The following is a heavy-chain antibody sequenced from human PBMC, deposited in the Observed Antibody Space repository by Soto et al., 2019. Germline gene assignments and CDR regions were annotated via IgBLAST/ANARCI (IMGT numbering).Heavy chain of an antibody. CDR3: AKDIQDMPYGMDV. CDR1: GFTFEDYA. V-gene: IGHV3-9*01. CDR2: ISWNGGSI. J-gene: IGHJ6*02. Sequence: EVQLVESGGGLVQPGRSLRLSCAASGFTFEDYAMHWVRQAPGKGLEWVSGISWNGGSIGYADSVKGRFTISRDNAKNSLYLQMNSLRAEDTALYYCAKDIQDMPYGMDVWGQGTTVTVSS. D-gene: IGHD2-15*01.